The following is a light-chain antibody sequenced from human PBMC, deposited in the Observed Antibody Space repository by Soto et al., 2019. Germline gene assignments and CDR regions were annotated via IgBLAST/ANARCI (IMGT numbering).Light chain of an antibody. Sequence: QSALTQPASVSGSPGQSITISCTGTSSDVGGYNYVSWYQQHPGKAPKLMIYEVSNRPSGVSNRFSGSKSGNTASLTISGLQAEDEADYYCSSYTSSSPWVLGGGTQLTVL. CDR1: SSDVGGYNY. CDR2: EVS. V-gene: IGLV2-14*01. CDR3: SSYTSSSPWV. J-gene: IGLJ3*02.